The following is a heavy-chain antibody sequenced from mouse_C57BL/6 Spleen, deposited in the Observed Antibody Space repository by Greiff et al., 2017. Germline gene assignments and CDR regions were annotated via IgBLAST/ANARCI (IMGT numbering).Heavy chain of an antibody. J-gene: IGHJ2*01. CDR3: ARDDDGYFDY. V-gene: IGHV5-4*01. D-gene: IGHD2-3*01. CDR2: ISDGGSYT. CDR1: GFTFSSYA. Sequence: EVQRVESGGGLVKPGGSLKLSCAASGFTFSSYAMSWVRQTPEKRLEWVATISDGGSYTYYPDNVEGRFTISRDNAKNNLYLQMSQLKSEDTAMYYCARDDDGYFDYWGQGTTLTVSS.